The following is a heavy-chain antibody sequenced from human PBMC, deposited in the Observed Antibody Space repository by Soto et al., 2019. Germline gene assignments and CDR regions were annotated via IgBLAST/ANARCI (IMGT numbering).Heavy chain of an antibody. V-gene: IGHV1-69*01. CDR1: GGTFSSYA. Sequence: QVQLVQSGAEVKKPGSSVKVSCKASGGTFSSYAISWVRQAPGQGLEWMGQIIPIFGTANYEQKLQGRVTITADESTSTAYMELSSLRCEDTAVYYCARDSKGELLSFDYWGQGTLVTVSS. CDR2: IIPIFGTA. D-gene: IGHD1-26*01. J-gene: IGHJ4*02. CDR3: ARDSKGELLSFDY.